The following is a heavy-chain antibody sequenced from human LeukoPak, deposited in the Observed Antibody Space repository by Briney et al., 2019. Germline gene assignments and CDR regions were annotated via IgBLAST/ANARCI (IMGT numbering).Heavy chain of an antibody. CDR1: GGSFSGYY. J-gene: IGHJ6*02. V-gene: IGHV4-34*01. CDR2: INHSGST. Sequence: SETLSLTCAVYGGSFSGYYWSWIRQPPGKGQEWMGEINHSGSTNYNPSLKSRVTISVDTSKNQFSLKLSSVTAADTAVYYCARGAYSSGWYGFRGYYGMDVWGQGTTVTVSS. CDR3: ARGAYSSGWYGFRGYYGMDV. D-gene: IGHD6-19*01.